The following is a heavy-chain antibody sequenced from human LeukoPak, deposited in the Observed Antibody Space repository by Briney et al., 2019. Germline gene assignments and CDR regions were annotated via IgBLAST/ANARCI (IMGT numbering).Heavy chain of an antibody. CDR3: SRESGPFSPFGP. V-gene: IGHV4-4*02. CDR2: ISLSGYT. Sequence: PSETLSLTCGVSGGSITSTNYWSWVRQPPGQGLEWIGEISLSGYTGFNPSLRSRVTMSLDESKHHLSLTLASVTAADTAVYYCSRESGPFSPFGPWGQGILVTVTS. J-gene: IGHJ5*02. CDR1: GGSITSTNY. D-gene: IGHD1-26*01.